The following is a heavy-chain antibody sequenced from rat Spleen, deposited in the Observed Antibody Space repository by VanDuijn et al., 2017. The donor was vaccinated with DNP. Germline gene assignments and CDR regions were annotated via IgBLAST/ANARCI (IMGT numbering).Heavy chain of an antibody. V-gene: IGHV3-3*01. CDR2: INSAGNT. CDR1: GYSITSSYR. Sequence: EVQLQESGPGLVKPSQSLSLTCSVTGYSITSSYRWNWIRKFPGNKLEWMGSINSAGNTNYNPSLKSRISITRDTSKNQFFLQVNSVNTEDTATYFCATYYGFNSYFFDYWGQGVMVTVSS. J-gene: IGHJ2*01. D-gene: IGHD1-9*01. CDR3: ATYYGFNSYFFDY.